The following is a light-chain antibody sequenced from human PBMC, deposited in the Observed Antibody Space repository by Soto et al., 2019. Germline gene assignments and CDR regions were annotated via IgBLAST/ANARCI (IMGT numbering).Light chain of an antibody. J-gene: IGLJ1*01. CDR3: NSYTGSSTYV. CDR1: SSDVGSYNR. V-gene: IGLV2-18*02. Sequence: QSALTQPPSVSGSPGQSVAISCTGTSSDVGSYNRVSWYQQPPGAAPKLMIYEVSNRPSGVPDRFSGSKSGNTASLTISGLQAEDKADYYCNSYTGSSTYVFGTGTKVTVL. CDR2: EVS.